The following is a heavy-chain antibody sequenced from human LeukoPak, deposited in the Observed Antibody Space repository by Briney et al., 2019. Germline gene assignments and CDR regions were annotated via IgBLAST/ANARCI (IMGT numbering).Heavy chain of an antibody. CDR1: GFTFSSYA. Sequence: GGSLRLSCSASGFTFSSYAMHWVRQAPGKGLEYVSAISSNGGSTYYADSVKGRFTISRGNSKNTLYLQMSSLRAEDTAVYYCVKMTTVQTFDYWGQGTLVTVSS. CDR2: ISSNGGST. V-gene: IGHV3-64D*06. CDR3: VKMTTVQTFDY. J-gene: IGHJ4*02. D-gene: IGHD4-17*01.